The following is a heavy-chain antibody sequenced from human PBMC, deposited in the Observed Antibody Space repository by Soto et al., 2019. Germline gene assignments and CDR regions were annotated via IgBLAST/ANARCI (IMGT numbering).Heavy chain of an antibody. CDR1: CGSFSGYY. V-gene: IGHV4-34*01. CDR3: AREGCTNGVCYLDV. J-gene: IGHJ6*01. D-gene: IGHD2-8*01. Sequence: SETLSLTCAVYCGSFSGYYWSWIRQPPGKGLEWIGEINHSGSTNYNPSLKSRVTISVDTSKNQFSLKLSSVTAADTAVYYCAREGCTNGVCYLDVWGQGTTLNVS. CDR2: INHSGST.